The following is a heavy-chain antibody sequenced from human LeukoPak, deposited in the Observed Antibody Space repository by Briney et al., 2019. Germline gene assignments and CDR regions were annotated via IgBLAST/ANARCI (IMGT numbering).Heavy chain of an antibody. J-gene: IGHJ4*02. V-gene: IGHV1-18*01. Sequence: ASVKVSCKASGYTFTSYGISWVRQATGQGLEWMGWISAYNGNTNYAQKLQGRVTMTTDTSTSTAYMKLRSLRSDDTAVYYCARDRNQLLPIDYWGQGTLVTVSS. CDR1: GYTFTSYG. D-gene: IGHD2-2*01. CDR3: ARDRNQLLPIDY. CDR2: ISAYNGNT.